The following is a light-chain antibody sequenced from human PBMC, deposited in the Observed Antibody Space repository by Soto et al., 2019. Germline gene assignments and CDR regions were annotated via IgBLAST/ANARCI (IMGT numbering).Light chain of an antibody. CDR1: YSNIGNNF. V-gene: IGLV1-51*01. CDR3: ASWDTSLSGVV. J-gene: IGLJ2*01. CDR2: TNN. Sequence: QAVVTQPPSVSAAPGQTVTISCSGTYSNIGNNFVSWYQHLPGTAPKLLIYTNNKRPSGIPDRFSGSKSGPSATLGITGLQTGDEADYYCASWDTSLSGVVFGGGTKVTVL.